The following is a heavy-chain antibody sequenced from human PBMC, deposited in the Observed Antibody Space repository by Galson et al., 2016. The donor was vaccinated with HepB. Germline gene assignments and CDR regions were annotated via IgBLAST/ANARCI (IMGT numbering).Heavy chain of an antibody. Sequence: SLRLSCAASEFNFNTYDMNWVRQAPGKGLEWVSYISRTSSYIYYADSVRGRFTISRDNAKNSLFLQLNSLRAADTAIYYCARDMAGYNWIDFWGLGTLVTVSS. CDR1: EFNFNTYD. V-gene: IGHV3-21*01. J-gene: IGHJ4*02. CDR3: ARDMAGYNWIDF. D-gene: IGHD5-24*01. CDR2: ISRTSSYI.